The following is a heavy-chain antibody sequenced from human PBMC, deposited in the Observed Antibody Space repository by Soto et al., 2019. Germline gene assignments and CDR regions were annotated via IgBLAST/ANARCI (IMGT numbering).Heavy chain of an antibody. D-gene: IGHD6-19*01. CDR2: ISAYNGNT. CDR3: ARGSTDSSGWYFYYYGMDV. Sequence: ASVKVSCKASGYTFTSYGISWVRQAPGQGLEWMGWISAYNGNTNYAQKLQGRVTMTTDTSTSTAHMELRSLRSDDTAVYYCARGSTDSSGWYFYYYGMDVWGQGTTVTISS. J-gene: IGHJ6*02. V-gene: IGHV1-18*01. CDR1: GYTFTSYG.